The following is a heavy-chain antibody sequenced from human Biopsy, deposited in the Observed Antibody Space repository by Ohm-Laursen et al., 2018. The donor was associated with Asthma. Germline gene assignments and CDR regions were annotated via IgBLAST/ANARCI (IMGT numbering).Heavy chain of an antibody. V-gene: IGHV3-30*18. D-gene: IGHD3-10*01. J-gene: IGHJ6*02. Sequence: SLRLSCAASRFAFENYAMYWVRQTPGKGPEWVALISYDGREKAYLDSVKGRFTISRDDFKRTLHLQMSSLRPEDSATYYCAKDRFDGSVTSSYYYYGIDVWGQGTTVTVSS. CDR2: ISYDGREK. CDR1: RFAFENYA. CDR3: AKDRFDGSVTSSYYYYGIDV.